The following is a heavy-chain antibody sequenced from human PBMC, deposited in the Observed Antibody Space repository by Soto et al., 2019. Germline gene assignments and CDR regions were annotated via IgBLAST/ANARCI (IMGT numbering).Heavy chain of an antibody. D-gene: IGHD2-15*01. J-gene: IGHJ3*02. CDR2: ISSSGSGI. CDR3: ASAYSDAFDI. Sequence: QVQLVESGGGLVKPGGSLRLSCAASGFTFSDYYMTWIRQAPGKGLECVSYISSSGSGIYYPDSVKGRFTISRDNAKKSLYLQMGILRAEDAAVYYCASAYSDAFDIWGQGTLVTVSS. V-gene: IGHV3-11*01. CDR1: GFTFSDYY.